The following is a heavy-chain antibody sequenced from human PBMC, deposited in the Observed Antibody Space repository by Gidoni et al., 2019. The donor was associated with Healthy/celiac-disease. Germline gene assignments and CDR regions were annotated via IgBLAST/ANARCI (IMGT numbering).Heavy chain of an antibody. CDR3: ARGPTYYPYDY. V-gene: IGHV3-33*01. CDR2: IWYDGSNK. J-gene: IGHJ4*02. CDR1: GFTFSSYG. Sequence: QVQLVESGGGVVQPGRSLRLSGAASGFTFSSYGMHWVRQAPGKGLEWVAVIWYDGSNKYYADSVKGRFTISRDNSKNTLYLQMNSLRAEDTAVYYCARGPTYYPYDYWGQGTLVTVSS. D-gene: IGHD3-10*01.